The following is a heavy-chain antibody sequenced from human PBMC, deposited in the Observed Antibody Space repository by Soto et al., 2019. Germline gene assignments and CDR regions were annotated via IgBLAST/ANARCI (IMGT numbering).Heavy chain of an antibody. V-gene: IGHV4-59*08. D-gene: IGHD3-16*01. CDR2: IYYSGST. CDR1: GGSISSYY. J-gene: IGHJ3*02. Sequence: QVQLQESGPGLVKPSETLSLTCTVSGGSISSYYWSWIRQPPGKGLEWIGYIYYSGSTNYNPSLKSRVTISVDTSKNQFSLKLSSVTAADTAVYYCARAYVDWGFDIWGQGTMVTVSS. CDR3: ARAYVDWGFDI.